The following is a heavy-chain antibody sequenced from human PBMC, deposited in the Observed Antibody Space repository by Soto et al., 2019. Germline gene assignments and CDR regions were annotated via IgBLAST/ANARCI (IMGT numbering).Heavy chain of an antibody. J-gene: IGHJ6*02. V-gene: IGHV4-34*12. CDR3: ARQRPTDGRWEFANYYGMDV. CDR1: GGSFSAYY. D-gene: IGHD1-26*01. CDR2: IIHSEST. Sequence: PSETLSLTCAVYGGSFSAYYWSWVRQPPGKGLEWIGEIIHSESTKYNPSLKSRVTISVDTSKNQFSLKLSSVTAADTAVYYCARQRPTDGRWEFANYYGMDVWGQGTPVTVLL.